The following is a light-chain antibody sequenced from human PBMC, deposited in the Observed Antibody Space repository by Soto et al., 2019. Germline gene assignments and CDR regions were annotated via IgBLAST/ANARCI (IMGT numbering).Light chain of an antibody. J-gene: IGKJ1*01. CDR2: GAS. CDR1: QSIRYY. Sequence: IPLAQSPPPLSASVGDRVTITCRASQSIRYYLAWYQQMPGKAPKLLIYGASSLQSGVPSRFSGSGSGTEFTLTISSLQPDDFATYFCQHHNSYSQTFGQGTKVDIK. CDR3: QHHNSYSQT. V-gene: IGKV1-5*01.